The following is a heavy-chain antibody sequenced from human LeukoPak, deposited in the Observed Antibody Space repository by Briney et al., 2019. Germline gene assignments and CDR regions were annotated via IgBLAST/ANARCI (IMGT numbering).Heavy chain of an antibody. D-gene: IGHD2-2*01. CDR3: ARDLDGDVVPARFDY. V-gene: IGHV3-21*01. CDR2: ISSSSSYI. CDR1: GFTFSSYS. J-gene: IGHJ4*02. Sequence: PGGSLRLSCAASGFTFSSYSMNWVRQAPGKGLEWVSSISSSSSYIYYADSVKGRFTISRDNAKNSLYLQMNSLRAEDTAVYYCARDLDGDVVPARFDYWGQGTLVTVSS.